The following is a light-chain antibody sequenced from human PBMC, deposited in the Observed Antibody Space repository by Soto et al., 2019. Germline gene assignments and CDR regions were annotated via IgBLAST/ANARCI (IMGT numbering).Light chain of an antibody. CDR2: GAS. CDR3: QQYGRSPRT. V-gene: IGKV3-20*01. Sequence: EIVLTQSPGTLSSSPGERATLSCRASQSVDSNYVAWYQQKVGQAPRVLIYGASSRATGIPDRFSGSGSGTDFTLTISRLEPEDFAVYYCQQYGRSPRTFGQGTKVDIK. CDR1: QSVDSNY. J-gene: IGKJ1*01.